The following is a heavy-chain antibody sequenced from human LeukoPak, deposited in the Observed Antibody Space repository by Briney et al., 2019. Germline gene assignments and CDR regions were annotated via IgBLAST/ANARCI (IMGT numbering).Heavy chain of an antibody. J-gene: IGHJ3*02. D-gene: IGHD1-1*01. CDR1: GYTFTSYD. Sequence: ASVKVSCKASGYTFTSYDINWVRQATGHGLEWMGWMNPNSGNTGYAQKFQGRVTITRNTSISTAYMQLSSLRSEDTAVYYCARVTKDDAFDIWGQGTMVTVSS. V-gene: IGHV1-8*03. CDR2: MNPNSGNT. CDR3: ARVTKDDAFDI.